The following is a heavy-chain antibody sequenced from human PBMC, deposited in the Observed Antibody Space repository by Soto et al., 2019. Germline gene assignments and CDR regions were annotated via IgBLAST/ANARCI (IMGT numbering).Heavy chain of an antibody. D-gene: IGHD6-19*01. CDR3: ARDRCGWRGDGWFDP. CDR1: GGSIRSGDYY. J-gene: IGHJ5*02. CDR2: IYSSGSA. V-gene: IGHV4-31*03. Sequence: QVQLQDSGPGLVKPSQTLSLTCTVSGGSIRSGDYYWSWIRQHPGKGLEWIGYIYSSGSAYYNPALKSRLTISVDTSKIQFSLNLSCVTAADTALYYCARDRCGWRGDGWFDPWGQGTLLTVSS.